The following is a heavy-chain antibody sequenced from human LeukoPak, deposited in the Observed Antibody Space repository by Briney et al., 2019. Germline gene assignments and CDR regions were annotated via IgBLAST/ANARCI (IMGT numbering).Heavy chain of an antibody. CDR1: GFTFSRYN. CDR2: ISYDGSNK. Sequence: GMSLRLSCAASGFTFSRYNMHWVRQAPGKGLEWVAVISYDGSNKYYADSVKGRFTISRDNSKNTLYLQMNSLRAEDTAVYYCAKDRQWLVEYWFDPWGQGTLVTVSS. D-gene: IGHD6-19*01. CDR3: AKDRQWLVEYWFDP. J-gene: IGHJ5*02. V-gene: IGHV3-30*18.